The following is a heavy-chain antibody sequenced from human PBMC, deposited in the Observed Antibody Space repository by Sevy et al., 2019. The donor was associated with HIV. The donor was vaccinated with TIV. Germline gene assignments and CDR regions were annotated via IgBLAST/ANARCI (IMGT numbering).Heavy chain of an antibody. CDR3: AKVLSVTFSYWYGLDV. V-gene: IGHV3-23*01. J-gene: IGHJ6*02. CDR2: ISNNGDRT. Sequence: GGSLRLSCAASGFIFSNYAMNWVRQAPGKGLESISSISNNGDRTYYIDSVRGRFTISRDNSKNMLYLQMHGLRAEDAATYYCAKVLSVTFSYWYGLDVWGQGTTVTVSS. CDR1: GFIFSNYA. D-gene: IGHD4-4*01.